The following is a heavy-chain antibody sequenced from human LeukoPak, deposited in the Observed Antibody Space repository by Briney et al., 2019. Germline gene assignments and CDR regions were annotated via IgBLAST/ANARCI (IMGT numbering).Heavy chain of an antibody. J-gene: IGHJ4*02. CDR2: IGSTSSYI. CDR1: GISFRSYS. CDR3: ARDQGSSGFYYGY. D-gene: IGHD3-22*01. V-gene: IGHV3-21*01. Sequence: GGSLRLSCTASGISFRSYSMNWVRQAPGKGLEWVSSIGSTSSYIYYADSVKGRFTVSRDNAKNSLYLQMNSLRAEDTAVYYCARDQGSSGFYYGYWGQGTLVTVSS.